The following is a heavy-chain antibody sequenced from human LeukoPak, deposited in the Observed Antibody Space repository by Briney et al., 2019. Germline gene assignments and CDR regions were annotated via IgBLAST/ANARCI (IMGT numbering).Heavy chain of an antibody. Sequence: GRSLRLSCAASGFTFSSYGMHWVRQAPGKGLEWVAVIWYGGSNKYYADSVKGRFTISRDNSKNTLYLQMNSLRAEDTAVYYCAGDLYFGELLGGVDPWGQGTLVTVSS. CDR1: GFTFSSYG. CDR2: IWYGGSNK. J-gene: IGHJ5*02. CDR3: AGDLYFGELLGGVDP. V-gene: IGHV3-33*08. D-gene: IGHD3-10*01.